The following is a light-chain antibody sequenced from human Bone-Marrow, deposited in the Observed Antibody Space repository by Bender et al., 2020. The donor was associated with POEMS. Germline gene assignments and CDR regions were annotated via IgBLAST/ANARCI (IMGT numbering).Light chain of an antibody. V-gene: IGLV2-14*03. J-gene: IGLJ2*01. Sequence: QYDLTQPASVSGSRGQSLNISCIGSSVGAYDSVSWHQQHPGKIPKLIIFEVSNRPSGVSDRFSGSKSGNTASLIVSGLQPEDEADYYCASYTGRGIVVFGGGTRLTVL. CDR3: ASYTGRGIVV. CDR1: SVGAYDS. CDR2: EVS.